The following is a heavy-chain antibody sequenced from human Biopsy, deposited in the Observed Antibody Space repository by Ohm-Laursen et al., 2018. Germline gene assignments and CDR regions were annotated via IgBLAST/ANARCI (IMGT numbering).Heavy chain of an antibody. CDR2: ISDIGRST. Sequence: SLRLSCAASGFTFSNYAMTWVRQAPGKGLEWVSAISDIGRSTFYSDSVKGRFTISRDNSRKTLYLQMNSLRAEDTAIYYCAKDQPDLAVVVAAHWYFDLWGRGTLVTVSS. CDR1: GFTFSNYA. V-gene: IGHV3-23*01. CDR3: AKDQPDLAVVVAAHWYFDL. D-gene: IGHD2-15*01. J-gene: IGHJ2*01.